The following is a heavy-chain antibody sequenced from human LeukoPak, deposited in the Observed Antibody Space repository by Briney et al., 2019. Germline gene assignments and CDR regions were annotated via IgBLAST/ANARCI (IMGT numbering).Heavy chain of an antibody. V-gene: IGHV4-34*01. D-gene: IGHD3-3*01. CDR2: INHSGST. CDR3: ARGLWGYDFWSGYYTRFDP. CDR1: GGSFSGYY. Sequence: SETLSLTCAVYGGSFSGYYWSWIRQPPGKGLEWIGEINHSGSTNYNPSLKSRVTISVDTSKNQFSLKLSSVTAADTAVYYCARGLWGYDFWSGYYTRFDPWGQGTLVTVSS. J-gene: IGHJ5*02.